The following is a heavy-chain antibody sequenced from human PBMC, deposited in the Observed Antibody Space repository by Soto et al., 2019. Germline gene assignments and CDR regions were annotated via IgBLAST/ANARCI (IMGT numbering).Heavy chain of an antibody. J-gene: IGHJ3*02. D-gene: IGHD2-15*01. V-gene: IGHV3-33*01. CDR1: GFTFSSYG. Sequence: PGVSLRLSCAASGFTFSSYGMHWVRQAPGKGLEWVAVIWYDGSNKYYADSVKGRFTISRDNSKNTLYLQMNSLRAEDTAVYYCAREGYCSGGSCTRGAFDIWGQGTMVTVSS. CDR3: AREGYCSGGSCTRGAFDI. CDR2: IWYDGSNK.